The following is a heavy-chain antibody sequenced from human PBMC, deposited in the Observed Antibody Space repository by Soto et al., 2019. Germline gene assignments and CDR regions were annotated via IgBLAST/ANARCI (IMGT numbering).Heavy chain of an antibody. Sequence: SETLSLTCAISGDSVSSNTAAWNWIRSSPSRGLEWLGRTYYRSNWRHDYAVSVKSRITVNPDTSKNHFSLQLNSVTPDDTAVYYCARGVAGSGFDLWGQGTLVTVSS. J-gene: IGHJ4*02. D-gene: IGHD6-19*01. CDR1: GDSVSSNTAA. CDR3: ARGVAGSGFDL. CDR2: TYYRSNWRH. V-gene: IGHV6-1*01.